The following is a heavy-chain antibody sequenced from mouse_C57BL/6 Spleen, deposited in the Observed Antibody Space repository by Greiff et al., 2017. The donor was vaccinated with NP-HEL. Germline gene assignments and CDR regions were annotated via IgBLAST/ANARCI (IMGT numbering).Heavy chain of an antibody. Sequence: VKLMASEGGLVQPGSSMKLSCPASGFTFSDYYMSWVRQVPDTGLEWVANINYDGSSTYYLDSLKSRFIISRDNAKNILYLQMSSLKSEDTATYYCARFYDGYPSWFAYWGQGTLVTVSA. CDR1: GFTFSDYY. V-gene: IGHV5-16*01. D-gene: IGHD2-3*01. J-gene: IGHJ3*01. CDR2: INYDGSST. CDR3: ARFYDGYPSWFAY.